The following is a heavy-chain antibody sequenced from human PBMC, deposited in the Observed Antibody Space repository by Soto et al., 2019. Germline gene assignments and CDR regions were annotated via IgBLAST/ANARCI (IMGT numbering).Heavy chain of an antibody. CDR3: ARDLLSTIPWPTATFDY. J-gene: IGHJ4*02. CDR1: GGSIGSYY. CDR2: IYYESA. D-gene: IGHD5-12*01. Sequence: PSETLSLTCTVSGGSIGSYYWNWIRQSPGKGLEWIGYIYYESANYNPSLSSRLIILADTSKNQISLRLSSVTAADTAVYYCARDLLSTIPWPTATFDYWGQGTLVTVSS. V-gene: IGHV4-59*01.